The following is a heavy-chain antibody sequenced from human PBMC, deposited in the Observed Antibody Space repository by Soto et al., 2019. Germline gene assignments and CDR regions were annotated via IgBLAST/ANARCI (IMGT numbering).Heavy chain of an antibody. J-gene: IGHJ4*02. D-gene: IGHD3-3*01. CDR3: TTGALRFLEWLPNQVDY. CDR1: GFTFSNAW. CDR2: IKSKTDGGTT. Sequence: GGSLRLSCAASGFTFSNAWMSWVRQAPGKGLEWVGRIKSKTDGGTTDYAAPVKGRFTISRDDSKNTLYLQMNSLKTEDTAVYYRTTGALRFLEWLPNQVDYWGQGTLVTVSS. V-gene: IGHV3-15*01.